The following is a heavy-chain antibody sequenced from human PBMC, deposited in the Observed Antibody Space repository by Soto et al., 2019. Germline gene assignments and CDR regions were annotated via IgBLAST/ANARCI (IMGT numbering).Heavy chain of an antibody. V-gene: IGHV3-23*01. CDR3: ARESVVVTAIGY. CDR1: GFTFSSYA. CDR2: ISGSGGST. J-gene: IGHJ4*02. Sequence: GGSLRLSCAASGFTFSSYAMGWVRQAPGKGLEWVSAISGSGGSTYYADSVKGRFTISRDNSKNTLYLQMNSLRAEDTAVYYCARESVVVTAIGYWGQGTLVTVSS. D-gene: IGHD2-21*02.